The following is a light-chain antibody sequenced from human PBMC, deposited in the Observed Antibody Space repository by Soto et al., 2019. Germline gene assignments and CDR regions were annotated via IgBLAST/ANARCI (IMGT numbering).Light chain of an antibody. J-gene: IGLJ1*01. CDR3: TSYTRSSTHV. Sequence: SPPASVCGSPGQSVSISCTGTSSDICGYDYVSWYQHHPGKAPKFIIYGVTNRPSGVSHRFSGSKYANTASLTISGLQAEDEADYYCTSYTRSSTHVFGTGTKVT. CDR2: GVT. V-gene: IGLV2-14*01. CDR1: SSDICGYDY.